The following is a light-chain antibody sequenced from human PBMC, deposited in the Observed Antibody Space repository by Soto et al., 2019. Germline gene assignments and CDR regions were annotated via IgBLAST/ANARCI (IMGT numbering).Light chain of an antibody. CDR2: DDY. J-gene: IGLJ2*01. CDR1: SSNTGNNY. V-gene: IGLV1-51*01. Sequence: QSVLTQPPSVSAAPGQKVTISCSGSSSNTGNNYVSWYQQLPGTAPKFLIYDDYKRPSGIPDRFSGSKSGTSATLVITGLQTGDEADYYCGTWDTSLYTVVFGGGTKLTVL. CDR3: GTWDTSLYTVV.